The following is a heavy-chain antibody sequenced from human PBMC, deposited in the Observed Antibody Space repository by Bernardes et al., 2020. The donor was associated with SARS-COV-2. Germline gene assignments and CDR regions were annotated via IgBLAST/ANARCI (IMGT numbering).Heavy chain of an antibody. J-gene: IGHJ5*02. CDR2: ISGSAGST. CDR3: TKGRGVVRFLEWS. Sequence: GGSLRLSCAASGFTFSSYAMIWVRQAPGKGLEWVSAISGSAGSTYYADSVKGRFTISRDNSKNTLYLQMNCLVKDTALYYCTKGRGVVRFLEWSWGQGTLVTVSS. V-gene: IGHV3-23*01. CDR1: GFTFSSYA. D-gene: IGHD3-3*01.